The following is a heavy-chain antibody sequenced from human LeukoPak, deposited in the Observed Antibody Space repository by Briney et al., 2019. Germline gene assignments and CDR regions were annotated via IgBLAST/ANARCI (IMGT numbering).Heavy chain of an antibody. Sequence: GGSLRLSCAASGFTFSSYAMSWVRQAPGKGLEWVSAISGSGGGTYYADSVKGRFTISRDNSKNTLFLQMHSLRPGDTAVYYCVREDTPATANYWGQGTLVTISS. J-gene: IGHJ4*02. D-gene: IGHD2-21*02. CDR3: VREDTPATANY. V-gene: IGHV3-23*01. CDR2: ISGSGGGT. CDR1: GFTFSSYA.